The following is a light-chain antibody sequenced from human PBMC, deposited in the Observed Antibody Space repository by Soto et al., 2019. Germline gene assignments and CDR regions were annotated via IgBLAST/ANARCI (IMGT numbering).Light chain of an antibody. J-gene: IGKJ5*01. CDR3: QQYKNWPLIT. CDR1: QSVSSN. V-gene: IGKV3-15*01. Sequence: EIVMTQSPATLSVSPGERATLSCRASQSVSSNLAWYQQKPGQAPRLLIYGASTRATGIPARFSGSGSGTEFTLTISSLQSEDFAVYYCQQYKNWPLITFGQGTHWRL. CDR2: GAS.